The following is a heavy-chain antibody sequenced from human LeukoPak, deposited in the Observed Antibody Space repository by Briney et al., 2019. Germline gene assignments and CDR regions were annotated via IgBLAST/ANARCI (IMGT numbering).Heavy chain of an antibody. V-gene: IGHV3-11*01. Sequence: PGGSLRLSCAASGFTFSDYYMSWIRQAPGKGLEWVSYISSSGSTIYYADSVKGRFTISRDNAKNSLYLQMNSLRAEETAVYYCARTITENMIVVVKALPLTFDYWGQGTLVTVSS. CDR1: GFTFSDYY. CDR3: ARTITENMIVVVKALPLTFDY. J-gene: IGHJ4*02. D-gene: IGHD3-22*01. CDR2: ISSSGSTI.